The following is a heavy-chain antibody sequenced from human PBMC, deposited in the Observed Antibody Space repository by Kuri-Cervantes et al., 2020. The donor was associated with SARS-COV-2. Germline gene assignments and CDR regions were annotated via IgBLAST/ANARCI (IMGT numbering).Heavy chain of an antibody. CDR1: GGTFSSYA. CDR2: IIPIFGTA. Sequence: SVKVSCKASGGTFSSYAISWVRQAPGQGLEWMGGIIPIFGTANYAQKLQGRVTMTTDTSTSTAYMELRSLRSDDTAVYYCASYLLEGWFDPWGQGTLVTVSS. CDR3: ASYLLEGWFDP. J-gene: IGHJ5*02. V-gene: IGHV1-69*05. D-gene: IGHD3-3*01.